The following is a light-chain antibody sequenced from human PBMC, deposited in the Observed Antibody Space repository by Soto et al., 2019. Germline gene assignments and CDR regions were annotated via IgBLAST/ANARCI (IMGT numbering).Light chain of an antibody. V-gene: IGKV1-5*01. CDR2: HAS. CDR3: HQFIV. CDR1: QGISNW. J-gene: IGKJ4*01. Sequence: IRLTQYPSTLPASVGDRVTITCRASQGISNWLAWYQEKPGTAPKVLIYHASNWHSGGPSRFSASGSGTEFTLAISSLQPADFATYYCHQFIVFGGGTKVDIK.